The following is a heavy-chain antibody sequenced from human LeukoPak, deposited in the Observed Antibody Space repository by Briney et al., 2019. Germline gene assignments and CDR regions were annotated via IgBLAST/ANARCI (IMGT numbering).Heavy chain of an antibody. J-gene: IGHJ3*01. V-gene: IGHV3-23*01. D-gene: IGHD4-17*01. CDR3: GRDPNGDYVGAFEF. Sequence: GGSLRLSCEASGFPFSDYAMTWVRQAPGKGLEWVSSIKGSGGGSSYADSVKGRFAMTRDNSKSTLYLQMNSLRAGDTAVYFCGRDPNGDYVGAFEFWGQGTLVTVSS. CDR2: IKGSGGGS. CDR1: GFPFSDYA.